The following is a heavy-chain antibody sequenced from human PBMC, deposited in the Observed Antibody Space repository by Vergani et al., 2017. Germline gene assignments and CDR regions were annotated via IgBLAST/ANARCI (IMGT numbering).Heavy chain of an antibody. V-gene: IGHV4-39*01. Sequence: QMQLQESGPGLVKASETLSLTCTVSGDSIISRSYYWGWIRQPPGKGLEWIGRIYNSGNGDSSSSLKSRVTISADMSKNQFSLKLTSVTAADTAVYYCASGKYYSDSTSHFRGRYFDVWGRGTLVTVPS. J-gene: IGHJ2*01. D-gene: IGHD3-16*01. CDR2: IYNSGNG. CDR1: GDSIISRSYY. CDR3: ASGKYYSDSTSHFRGRYFDV.